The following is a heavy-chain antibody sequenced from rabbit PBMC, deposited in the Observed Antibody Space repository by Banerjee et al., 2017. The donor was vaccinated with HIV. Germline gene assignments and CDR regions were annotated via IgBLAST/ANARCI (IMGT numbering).Heavy chain of an antibody. CDR1: GFDFSTYG. CDR2: ISTGDGST. D-gene: IGHD2-1*01. CDR3: VRGDDDYPTYFNL. V-gene: IGHV1S39*01. J-gene: IGHJ4*01. Sequence: QEQLVQSGGGLVQPGGSLKLSCKASGFDFSTYGVNWVRQAPGKGLEWIGCISTGDGSTYYATWAKGRFTISKTSSTTVTLQMTSLTAADTATYFCVRGDDDYPTYFNLWGPGTLVTVS.